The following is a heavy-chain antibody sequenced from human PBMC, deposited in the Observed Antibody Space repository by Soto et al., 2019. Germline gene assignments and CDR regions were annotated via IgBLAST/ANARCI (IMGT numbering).Heavy chain of an antibody. CDR1: GDSITKSLYY. J-gene: IGHJ4*02. Sequence: PSETLSLTCTVSGDSITKSLYYWALVRQTPGKGLEWIASIYYAGNAYYNPSLQSRVTISVDASKNQFSLELQSVTAADSAVYYCARVPYYGSGGDGPYFFDYWGQGTLVTVSS. V-gene: IGHV4-39*01. CDR2: IYYAGNA. D-gene: IGHD2-15*01. CDR3: ARVPYYGSGGDGPYFFDY.